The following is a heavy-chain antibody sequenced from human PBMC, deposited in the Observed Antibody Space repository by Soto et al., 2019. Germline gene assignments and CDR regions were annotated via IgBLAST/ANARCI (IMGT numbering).Heavy chain of an antibody. CDR1: GASISGFY. Sequence: PSETLSLTCTVSGASISGFYWSWIRKSAGKGLEWIGRIYATGTTDYNPSLKSRVMMSADTSKKQFSPKLRSVTAADTAVYYCVRDGTKTLRDWFDPWGQGISVTVSS. V-gene: IGHV4-4*07. D-gene: IGHD1-1*01. CDR2: IYATGTT. CDR3: VRDGTKTLRDWFDP. J-gene: IGHJ5*02.